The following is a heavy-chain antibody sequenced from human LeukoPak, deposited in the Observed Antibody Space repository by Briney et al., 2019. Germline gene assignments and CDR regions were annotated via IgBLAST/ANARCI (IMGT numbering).Heavy chain of an antibody. J-gene: IGHJ4*02. CDR2: ISSSFETI. Sequence: GGSLRLSCAASGFTLSSYSMNWVRQAPGKELEWVSYISSSFETIYYADSVKGRFTISRDNAKNSLYLQMNSLRAEDTAVYYCAKDLGSSGYSDPFDYWGLGTLVTVSS. CDR3: AKDLGSSGYSDPFDY. CDR1: GFTLSSYS. V-gene: IGHV3-48*01. D-gene: IGHD3-22*01.